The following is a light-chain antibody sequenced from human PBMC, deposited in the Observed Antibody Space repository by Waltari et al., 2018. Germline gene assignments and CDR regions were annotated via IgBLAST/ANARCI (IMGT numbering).Light chain of an antibody. CDR2: KVS. CDR1: QSLVSSDGNTY. V-gene: IGKV2-30*01. J-gene: IGKJ1*01. Sequence: VVLTQSPLSLPVTLGQPASISCWSSQSLVSSDGNTYFNWFQQRPSQTPRRLLYKVSNRDSGVPDRFSGSGSGTDFTLRISRVEAEDVGVYYCMQGTHWPWTFGQGTTVEIK. CDR3: MQGTHWPWT.